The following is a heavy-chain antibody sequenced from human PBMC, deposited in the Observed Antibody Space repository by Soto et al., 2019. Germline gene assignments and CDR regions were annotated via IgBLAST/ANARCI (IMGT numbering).Heavy chain of an antibody. V-gene: IGHV3-23*01. CDR1: GVTFNNDA. CDR3: ATTDYGGDGRDY. CDR2: IGSTT. Sequence: EVQLLESGGGLVQPGGSLSLSCAASGVTFNNDAMSWIRQAPGKGLEWVASIGSTTYYADSVKGRFTISRGNSKNSLFLHMSTVRAEDTALYYCATTDYGGDGRDYWGQGILVTVSS. D-gene: IGHD4-17*01. J-gene: IGHJ4*02.